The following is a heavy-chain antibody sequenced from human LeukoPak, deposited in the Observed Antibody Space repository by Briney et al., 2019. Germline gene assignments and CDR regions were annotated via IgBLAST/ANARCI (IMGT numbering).Heavy chain of an antibody. J-gene: IGHJ4*02. CDR2: INSDGSST. CDR3: ARGYLYSSSWYGGDY. D-gene: IGHD6-13*01. Sequence: GGSLRLSCAASGFTFSSYWMHWVRQAPGKGLVWVSRINSDGSSTSYADSVKGRFTISRDNAKNTLYLQMNSLRAEDTAVYYCARGYLYSSSWYGGDYWGQGTLVTVSS. V-gene: IGHV3-74*01. CDR1: GFTFSSYW.